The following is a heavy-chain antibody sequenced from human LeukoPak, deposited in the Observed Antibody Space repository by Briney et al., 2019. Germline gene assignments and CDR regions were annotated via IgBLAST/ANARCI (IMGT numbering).Heavy chain of an antibody. Sequence: GGSLRLSCAASGFTFSDHYMDWVRQAPGKGLEWVGRIRNKANSYTTEYAASVKGRFTISRNDSKNSLYLQMNSLKCEDTAVYYCAREWDSGSYYLGYFDYWGQGTLVTVSS. CDR3: AREWDSGSYYLGYFDY. CDR1: GFTFSDHY. D-gene: IGHD1-26*01. J-gene: IGHJ4*02. CDR2: IRNKANSYTT. V-gene: IGHV3-72*01.